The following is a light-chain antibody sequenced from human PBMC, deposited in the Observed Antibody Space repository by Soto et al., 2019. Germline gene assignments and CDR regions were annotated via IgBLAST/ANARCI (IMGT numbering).Light chain of an antibody. V-gene: IGKV1-9*01. CDR2: AAS. Sequence: DIQLTQSPSFLSASVGDRVTITCRASQGFSSYLAWYQQKPGKAPKLLIYAASTLQSGVPSRFSGSGSGTEFTLTISSLQPEDFATYYCQQLNSYPTFGQGTRLEIK. CDR1: QGFSSY. CDR3: QQLNSYPT. J-gene: IGKJ5*01.